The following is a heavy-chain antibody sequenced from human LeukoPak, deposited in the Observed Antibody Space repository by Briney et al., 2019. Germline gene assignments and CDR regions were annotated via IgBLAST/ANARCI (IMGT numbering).Heavy chain of an antibody. J-gene: IGHJ3*02. D-gene: IGHD3-22*01. V-gene: IGHV4-61*02. CDR3: ARGPYSYDGSGAFDI. CDR2: ISSSGST. Sequence: PSETLSLTCTVSGDSISSGDYYWSWIRQPAGKGLEWIGRISSSGSTNYNPSLKSRVTISVDTSKNQFPLKLSSVTAADTAVYFCARGPYSYDGSGAFDIWGQGTMVTVSS. CDR1: GDSISSGDYY.